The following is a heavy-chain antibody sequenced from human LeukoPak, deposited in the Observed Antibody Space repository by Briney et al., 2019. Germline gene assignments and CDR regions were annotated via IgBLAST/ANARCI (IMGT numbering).Heavy chain of an antibody. J-gene: IGHJ4*02. CDR1: GGTFSSYA. V-gene: IGHV1-69*05. Sequence: GASVKVSCKASGGTFSSYAISWVRQAPGQGLEWMGGIIPIFGTANYAQKCQGRVTITTDESTSTAYMELSSLRSEDTAVYYCATFVGATTPPIDYWGQGTLVTVSS. CDR2: IIPIFGTA. CDR3: ATFVGATTPPIDY. D-gene: IGHD1-26*01.